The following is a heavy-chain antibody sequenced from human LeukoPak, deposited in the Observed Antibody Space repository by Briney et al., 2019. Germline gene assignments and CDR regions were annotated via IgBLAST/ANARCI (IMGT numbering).Heavy chain of an antibody. Sequence: SETLSLTCTVSGGSINSGGSYWSWIRQPPGKGLEWIGYIYHSGSTYYNPSLKSRVTISIDRSKNQFSLRLSSVTAADTAVYYCASARLLRFDSWGQGTLVTVSS. CDR2: IYHSGST. D-gene: IGHD3-22*01. V-gene: IGHV4-30-2*01. CDR3: ASARLLRFDS. J-gene: IGHJ4*02. CDR1: GGSINSGGSY.